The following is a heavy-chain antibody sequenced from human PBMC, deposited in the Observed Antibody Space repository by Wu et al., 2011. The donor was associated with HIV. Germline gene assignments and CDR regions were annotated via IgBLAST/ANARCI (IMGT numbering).Heavy chain of an antibody. CDR3: ARWDRSSSWYKGYFDY. J-gene: IGHJ4*02. CDR2: IDPNGGST. CDR1: GATFSSYA. V-gene: IGHV1-46*01. D-gene: IGHD6-13*01. Sequence: QVQLVQSGAEVKKPGSSVKVSCKASGATFSSYAISWVRQAPGQGLAWMGMIDPNGGSTSYAQKFQGRITMTRDTSTSTVYMELSSLRSEDTAVYYCARWDRSSSWYKGYFDYVGPGEPWVTVSS.